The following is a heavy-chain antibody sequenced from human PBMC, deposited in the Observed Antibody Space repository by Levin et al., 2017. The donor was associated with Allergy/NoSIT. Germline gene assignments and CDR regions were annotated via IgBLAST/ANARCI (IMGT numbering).Heavy chain of an antibody. J-gene: IGHJ4*02. CDR1: GFTFSSHW. CDR2: TKEDGSEK. CDR3: AREPTVGATSFDY. D-gene: IGHD1-26*01. V-gene: IGHV3-7*01. Sequence: GGSLRLSCAASGFTFSSHWMSWVRQAPGKGLEWVANTKEDGSEKYYVDSVKGRFTVSRDNAKNSLYLQMNSLRGDDTAVYYCAREPTVGATSFDYWGQGTLVTVSS.